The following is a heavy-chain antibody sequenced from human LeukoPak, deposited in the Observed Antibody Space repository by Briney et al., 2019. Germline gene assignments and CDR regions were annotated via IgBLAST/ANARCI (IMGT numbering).Heavy chain of an antibody. CDR2: ISGGGGST. CDR1: GFTFSTYA. Sequence: GGSLRLSCAASGFTFSTYAMSWVRQAPGKGLEWVSGISGGGGSTDYADSVKGRFTISRDNSKNTQYLQMTSLRAEDTALYYCAKNRGVYYYGDFQHWGQGTLVTVSS. D-gene: IGHD3-10*01. V-gene: IGHV3-23*01. CDR3: AKNRGVYYYGDFQH. J-gene: IGHJ1*01.